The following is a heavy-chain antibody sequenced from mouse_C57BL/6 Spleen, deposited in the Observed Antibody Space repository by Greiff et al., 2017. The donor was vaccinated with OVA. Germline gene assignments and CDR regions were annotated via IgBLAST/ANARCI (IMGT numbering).Heavy chain of an antibody. CDR1: GYTFTSYW. Sequence: VQLQQPGAELVRPGSSVKLSCKASGYTFTSYWMDWVKQRPGQGLEWIGNIYPSDSETHYNQKFKDKATLTVDKSSSTAYMQLSSLTSEDSAVYYCARDGYSNYYAMDYWGQGTSVTVSS. D-gene: IGHD1-2*01. J-gene: IGHJ4*01. CDR3: ARDGYSNYYAMDY. CDR2: IYPSDSET. V-gene: IGHV1-61*01.